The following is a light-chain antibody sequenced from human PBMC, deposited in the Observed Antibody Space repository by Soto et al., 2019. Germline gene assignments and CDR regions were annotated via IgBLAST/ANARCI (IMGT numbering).Light chain of an antibody. CDR2: EVS. CDR3: TSYTTTSARV. J-gene: IGLJ1*01. Sequence: SALTQPASVSGSPGQSITVSCTGTSSDVGGYNYVSWYQHHPGRAPKLIIYEVSNRPSGVSNRFSGSKSGNTAFLTISGLQAEDEADYYCTSYTTTSARVFGSGTKVTVL. V-gene: IGLV2-14*01. CDR1: SSDVGGYNY.